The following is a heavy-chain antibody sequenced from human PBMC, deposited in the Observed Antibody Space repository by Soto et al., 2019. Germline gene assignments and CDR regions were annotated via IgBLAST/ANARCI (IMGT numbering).Heavy chain of an antibody. Sequence: QVQLVESGGGVVQPGRSLRLSCXXXXXXXXXXXXXXVXXAXXXGLXWVAVIWYDGSNKYYADSVKGRFTISRDNSKNTLYLQMNSLRAEDTAVYYXARGXGXXQXEGFVYWGQGTLVTVSS. CDR1: XXXXXXXX. CDR2: IWYDGSNK. J-gene: IGHJ4*02. V-gene: IGHV3-33*01. CDR3: ARGXGXXQXEGFVY.